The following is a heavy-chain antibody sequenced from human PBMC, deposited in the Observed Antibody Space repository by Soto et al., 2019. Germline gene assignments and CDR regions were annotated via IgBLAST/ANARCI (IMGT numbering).Heavy chain of an antibody. CDR3: ATPVTRLIAFDL. CDR2: IYASDST. J-gene: IGHJ3*01. Sequence: EVQLVETGGGLIQPGGSLRLSCAASGFTVSSHYMTWVRQTPGKGLEWVSIIYASDSTFYADSVKGRFTISRDNSKNTVYLHLNSLRAEDTAMYYCATPVTRLIAFDLRGQGTMVPVSS. V-gene: IGHV3-53*02. D-gene: IGHD4-17*01. CDR1: GFTVSSHY.